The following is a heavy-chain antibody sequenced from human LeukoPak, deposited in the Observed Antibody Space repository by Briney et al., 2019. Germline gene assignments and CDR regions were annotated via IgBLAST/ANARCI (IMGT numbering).Heavy chain of an antibody. D-gene: IGHD2-15*01. CDR3: ASVACSAVTCFGFLFFDY. CDR2: IREDGNER. Sequence: PGGSLRLSCVATGFTFTKHWMSWVRQSRGKGLECVAKIREDGNERHYVDSVKGRFTISRDNAKNSLFLQMNSLRAEDTAVYYCASVACSAVTCFGFLFFDYWGQGTLVTVSS. CDR1: GFTFTKHW. J-gene: IGHJ4*02. V-gene: IGHV3-7*01.